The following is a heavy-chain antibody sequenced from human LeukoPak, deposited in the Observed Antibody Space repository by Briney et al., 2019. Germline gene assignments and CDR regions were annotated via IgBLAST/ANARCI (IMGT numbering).Heavy chain of an antibody. CDR3: AAQGPYSSSRPYAFDI. J-gene: IGHJ3*02. V-gene: IGHV4-39*01. CDR2: IYYSGST. Sequence: SETLSLTCTVSGGSISSSSYYWGWIRQPPGKGLEWIGSIYYSGSTYYNPSLKSRATISVDASKNQFSLKLSSVTAADTAVYYCAAQGPYSSSRPYAFDIWGQGTMVTVSS. D-gene: IGHD6-6*01. CDR1: GGSISSSSYY.